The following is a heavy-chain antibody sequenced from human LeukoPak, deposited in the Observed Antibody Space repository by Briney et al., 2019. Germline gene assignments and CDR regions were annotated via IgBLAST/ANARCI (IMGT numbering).Heavy chain of an antibody. Sequence: GGSLRLSCAASGFTFSSYCTHEVRQAPSKGLLWVSVINNDGSGTNYADSVKGRSTISRDNAKNTLYLQMTSLGAEDTAVYYCVRGGFGHAMDVWGQGTTVTVSS. D-gene: IGHD3-10*01. J-gene: IGHJ6*02. CDR1: GFTFSSYC. V-gene: IGHV3-74*01. CDR2: INNDGSGT. CDR3: VRGGFGHAMDV.